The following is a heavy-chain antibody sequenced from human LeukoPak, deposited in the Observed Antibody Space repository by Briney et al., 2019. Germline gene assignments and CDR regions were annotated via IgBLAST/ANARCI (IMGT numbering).Heavy chain of an antibody. Sequence: PGGSLRLSCAASGFTFNSYAMSWVRQAPGKGLEWVSAISGSGDSTYHADSVKGRFTISRDNSKNTLYLQMNSLRAEDTAVYYCAKGGIGYCSGGSCYFWYFDLWGRGTLVTVSS. V-gene: IGHV3-23*01. CDR2: ISGSGDST. CDR1: GFTFNSYA. J-gene: IGHJ2*01. D-gene: IGHD2-15*01. CDR3: AKGGIGYCSGGSCYFWYFDL.